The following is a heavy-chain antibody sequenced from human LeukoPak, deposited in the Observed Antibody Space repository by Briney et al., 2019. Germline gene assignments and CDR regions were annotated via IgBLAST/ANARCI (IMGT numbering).Heavy chain of an antibody. D-gene: IGHD3-22*01. J-gene: IGHJ4*02. CDR1: GYTFTGYY. CDR3: YYRVSSGYLT. V-gene: IGHV1-2*02. CDR2: INPNSGGT. Sequence: GASVKVSCKASGYTFTGYYMHWVRQAPGQRLEWMGWINPNSGGTYYAQKFQGRVSMTRDTSISTAYMELSSLRSDDTAVYYCYYRVSSGYLTWGQGTLVAVSS.